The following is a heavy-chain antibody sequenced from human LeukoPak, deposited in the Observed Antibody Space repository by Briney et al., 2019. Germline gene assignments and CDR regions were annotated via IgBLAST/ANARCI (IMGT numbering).Heavy chain of an antibody. J-gene: IGHJ4*02. D-gene: IGHD3-22*01. CDR3: ASSGRKDYYDSSGYPH. CDR2: ILPIFGTA. Sequence: GASVKVSCKASGGTFSSYAISWVRQAPGQGLEWMGRILPIFGTANYAQKFQGRVTITADKSTSTAYMELSSLRSEDTAVYYCASSGRKDYYDSSGYPHWGQGTLVTVSS. V-gene: IGHV1-69*06. CDR1: GGTFSSYA.